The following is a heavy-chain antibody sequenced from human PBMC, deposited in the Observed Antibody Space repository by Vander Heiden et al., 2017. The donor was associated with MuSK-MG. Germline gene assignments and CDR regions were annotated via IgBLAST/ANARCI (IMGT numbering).Heavy chain of an antibody. CDR1: GYSINSVYY. J-gene: IGHJ5*01. V-gene: IGHV4-38-2*02. D-gene: IGHD1-26*01. CDR2: IQPSGTN. CDR3: ARGTDAYKVGNS. Sequence: QVQLQESGPGLVKPSETLSLTCSVSGYSINSVYYWSWIRQTPGKGLEWMGSIQPSGTNYYNPSLQGRATISVDTSKNDLSLKLTSGTAADTAVYYCARGTDAYKVGNSWGHGTRGIVSS.